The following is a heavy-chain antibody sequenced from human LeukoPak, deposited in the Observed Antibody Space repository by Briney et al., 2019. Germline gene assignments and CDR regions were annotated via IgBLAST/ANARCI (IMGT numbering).Heavy chain of an antibody. CDR2: ISSSSSYI. D-gene: IGHD6-13*01. Sequence: GGSLRLSCAASGFSFSSYSMNWVRLAPGKGLERVSSISSSSSYIYYADSVKGRFTISRDNAKNSLYLQMNSLRAEDTAVYYCARDVPLGGSSSWDFDYWGQGTLVTVSS. V-gene: IGHV3-21*01. CDR1: GFSFSSYS. J-gene: IGHJ4*02. CDR3: ARDVPLGGSSSWDFDY.